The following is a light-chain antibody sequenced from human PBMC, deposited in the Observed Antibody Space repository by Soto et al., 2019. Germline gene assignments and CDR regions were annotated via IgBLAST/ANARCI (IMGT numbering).Light chain of an antibody. CDR1: QSVSSY. J-gene: IGKJ4*01. CDR3: QQRSNWPPALT. CDR2: DAS. V-gene: IGKV3-11*01. Sequence: EIVLTQSPATLSLSPGERATLSCRASQSVSSYLAWYQHKPGQAPRLLIYDASNRATGIPARFSGSGSGTDFTLPISSLEPEDFAVYYCQQRSNWPPALTFGGGTKVEIK.